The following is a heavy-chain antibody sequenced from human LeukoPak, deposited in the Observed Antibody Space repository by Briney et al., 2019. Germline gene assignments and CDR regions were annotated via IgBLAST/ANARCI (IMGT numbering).Heavy chain of an antibody. D-gene: IGHD4-17*01. Sequence: PGRSLRLSCAASGFTFSSYAMHWVRQAPGKGLEWVAVISYDGSNKYYADSVKGRFTISRDNSKNTLYLQMNSLRAEDTAVYYCAKGKMDYGDHRPFDYWGQGTLVTVSS. CDR3: AKGKMDYGDHRPFDY. J-gene: IGHJ4*02. V-gene: IGHV3-30-3*01. CDR2: ISYDGSNK. CDR1: GFTFSSYA.